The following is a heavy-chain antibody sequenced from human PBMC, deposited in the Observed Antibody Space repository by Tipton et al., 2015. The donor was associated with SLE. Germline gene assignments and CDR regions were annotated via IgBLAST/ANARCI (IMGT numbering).Heavy chain of an antibody. Sequence: GSLRLSCAASGFTFDDYAMHWVRQVPGKGLVWISRINSDESIASYADSVRGRFAISRDNANNTLYLQMGSLRVEDTAAYYCARGPPFCGGDCFLAWGQEILVFFSS. CDR2: INSDESIA. CDR1: GFTFDDYA. D-gene: IGHD2-21*01. V-gene: IGHV3-74*01. J-gene: IGHJ5*02. CDR3: ARGPPFCGGDCFLA.